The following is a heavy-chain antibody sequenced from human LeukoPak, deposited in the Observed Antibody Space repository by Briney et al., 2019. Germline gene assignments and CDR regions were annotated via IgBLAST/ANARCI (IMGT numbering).Heavy chain of an antibody. J-gene: IGHJ4*02. D-gene: IGHD3-10*01. Sequence: PSETLSLTCTVSGGSISSYYWSWIRQPPGKGLEWIGYIYYSGSTYYNPSLKSRVTISVDTSKNQFSLKLSSVTAADTAVYYCARHSGSIGEFDYWGQGTLVTVSA. CDR1: GGSISSYY. V-gene: IGHV4-59*08. CDR2: IYYSGST. CDR3: ARHSGSIGEFDY.